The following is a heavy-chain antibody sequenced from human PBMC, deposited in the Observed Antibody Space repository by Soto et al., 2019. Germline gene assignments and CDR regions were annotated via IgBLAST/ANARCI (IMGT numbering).Heavy chain of an antibody. CDR1: GFTFSSYA. CDR3: AKGSSYGDYYFDY. CDR2: ISGSGGST. V-gene: IGHV3-23*01. Sequence: SGGSLRLSCAASGFTFSSYAMSWVRQAPGKGLEWVSAISGSGGSTYYADSVKGRFTISRDNSKNTLYLQMNSLRAEDTAVYYCAKGSSYGDYYFDYWGQGTLVTVSS. D-gene: IGHD4-17*01. J-gene: IGHJ4*02.